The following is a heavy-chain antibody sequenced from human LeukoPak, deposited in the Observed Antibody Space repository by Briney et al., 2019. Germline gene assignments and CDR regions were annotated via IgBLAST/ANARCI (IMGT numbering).Heavy chain of an antibody. D-gene: IGHD6-13*01. J-gene: IGHJ6*03. CDR3: ARFQQLPYYYMDV. Sequence: GESLKISCKGSGYSFTSYWIGWVRQMPGKGLEWMGIIYPGDSDTRYSPSFQGQVTISADKSISTAYLQWSSLKASDTAMYYCARFQQLPYYYMDVWGKGTTVTVSS. CDR2: IYPGDSDT. V-gene: IGHV5-51*01. CDR1: GYSFTSYW.